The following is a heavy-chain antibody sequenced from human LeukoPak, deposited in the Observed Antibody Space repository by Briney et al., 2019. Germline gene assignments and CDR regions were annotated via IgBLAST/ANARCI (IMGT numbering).Heavy chain of an antibody. D-gene: IGHD3-16*01. CDR3: ARDPGRRYGGAYYFDY. CDR1: GGSISSGSYY. V-gene: IGHV4-61*02. CDR2: IYTSGST. Sequence: PSETLSLTCTVSGGSISSGSYYWSWIRQPAGKGLEWIGRIYTSGSTNYNPSLKSRVTISVDTSKNQFFLKLSSVTAADTAVYYCARDPGRRYGGAYYFDYWGQGTLVTVSS. J-gene: IGHJ4*02.